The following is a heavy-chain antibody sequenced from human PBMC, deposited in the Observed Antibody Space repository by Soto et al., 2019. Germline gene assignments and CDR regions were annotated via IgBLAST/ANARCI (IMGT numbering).Heavy chain of an antibody. D-gene: IGHD6-19*01. V-gene: IGHV3-30*18. Sequence: QVQLVESGGGVVQPGRSLRLSCAASGFTFSSSGMHWVRQAPGKGLECVAVTSYDGSSGYYADSVRGRFTISRDNSKNTLYLQMNSLRAEDTAVYYCAKSPPAVAGYFDYWGQGTLVTVSS. CDR1: GFTFSSSG. CDR3: AKSPPAVAGYFDY. J-gene: IGHJ4*02. CDR2: TSYDGSSG.